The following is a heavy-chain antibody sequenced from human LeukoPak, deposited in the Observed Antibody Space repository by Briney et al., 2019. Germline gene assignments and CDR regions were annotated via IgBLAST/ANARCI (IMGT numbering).Heavy chain of an antibody. Sequence: PGGSLRLSCAASGFTLSTYAMSWVRQAPGKGLEWVSTISASGGSTYYADSVKGRFTISRDNAKNSVSLQMNSLRAEDTAVYYCARVYLKMASASWGQGTLVTVSS. J-gene: IGHJ5*02. CDR1: GFTLSTYA. V-gene: IGHV3-23*01. CDR2: ISASGGST. D-gene: IGHD2-8*01. CDR3: ARVYLKMASAS.